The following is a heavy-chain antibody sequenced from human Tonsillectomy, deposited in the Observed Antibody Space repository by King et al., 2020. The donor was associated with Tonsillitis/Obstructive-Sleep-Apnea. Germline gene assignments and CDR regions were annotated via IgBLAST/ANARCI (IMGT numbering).Heavy chain of an antibody. CDR3: ARVIASRPRVYYMDV. J-gene: IGHJ6*03. D-gene: IGHD6-6*01. CDR1: RGSVDSGAYY. V-gene: IGHV4-31*01. Sequence: MQLQESGPGLAKPSQTLSLTCTVSRGSVDSGAYYWSWVRQPPGKGLEWIGYVYYNGNTHYNPSLKSPVTISVDTSKNQFSLKLSSVTAADTAVYYCARVIASRPRVYYMDVWGKGPRSPSP. CDR2: VYYNGNT.